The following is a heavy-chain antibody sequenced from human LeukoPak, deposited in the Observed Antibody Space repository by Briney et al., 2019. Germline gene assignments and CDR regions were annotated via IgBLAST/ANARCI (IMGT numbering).Heavy chain of an antibody. CDR2: ISSSSSYI. Sequence: GGSLRLSCAASGFTFSSYSMNWVRQAPGKGLEWVSSISSSSSYIYYADSVKGRFTISRDNAKNSLYLQMNSLRAEDMAVYYCARADYCSGGSCYPSCYYGMDVWGQGTTVTVSS. J-gene: IGHJ6*02. V-gene: IGHV3-21*01. D-gene: IGHD2-15*01. CDR3: ARADYCSGGSCYPSCYYGMDV. CDR1: GFTFSSYS.